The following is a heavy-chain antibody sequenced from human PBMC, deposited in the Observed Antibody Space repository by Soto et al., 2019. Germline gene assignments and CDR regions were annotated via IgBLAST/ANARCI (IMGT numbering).Heavy chain of an antibody. CDR2: ISYDGSNK. D-gene: IGHD2-21*02. CDR3: ARGRELYCARDCQGNDY. V-gene: IGHV3-30-3*01. Sequence: QVQLVESGGGVVQPGRSLRLSCAASGFTFSSYAMHWVRQAPGKGLEWVAVISYDGSNKYYADSVKGRFTISRENSKNTLYLQMNSLRAEDTAVYYCARGRELYCARDCQGNDYWGQGTLVTVSS. J-gene: IGHJ4*02. CDR1: GFTFSSYA.